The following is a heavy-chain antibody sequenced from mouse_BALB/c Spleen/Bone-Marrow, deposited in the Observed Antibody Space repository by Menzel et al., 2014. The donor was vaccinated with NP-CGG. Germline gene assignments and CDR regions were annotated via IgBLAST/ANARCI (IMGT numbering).Heavy chain of an antibody. CDR2: IYPGDGST. V-gene: IGHV1S56*01. CDR1: GYTFTSYY. J-gene: IGHJ4*01. D-gene: IGHD2-2*01. CDR3: AGDGYDGGEYYYAMDY. Sequence: QVQLKQSGPELVKPGASVKMSCKASGYTFTSYYIHWVKQRPGQGLEWIGWIYPGDGSTKYNEKFKGKTTLTADKSSSTAYMLLSSLTSEDSAIYFCAGDGYDGGEYYYAMDYWGQGTSVTVSS.